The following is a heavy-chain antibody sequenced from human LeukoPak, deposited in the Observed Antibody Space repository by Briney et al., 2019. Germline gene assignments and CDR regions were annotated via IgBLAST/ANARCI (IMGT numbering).Heavy chain of an antibody. CDR2: IIPIFGTA. CDR3: ARVGYGDYDSYDY. J-gene: IGHJ4*02. CDR1: GGTFSSYA. V-gene: IGHV1-69*13. Sequence: SVKVSCKASGGTFSSYAISWVRQAPGQGLEWMGGIIPIFGTANYAQKFQGRVTITADESTSTAYMELSSLRSEDTAVYYCARVGYGDYDSYDYWGQGTLVTVSS. D-gene: IGHD4-17*01.